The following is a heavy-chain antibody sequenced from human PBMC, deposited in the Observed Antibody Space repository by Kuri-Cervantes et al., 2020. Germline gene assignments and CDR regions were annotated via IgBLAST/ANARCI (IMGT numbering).Heavy chain of an antibody. D-gene: IGHD3-10*01. CDR2: INHSGST. CDR1: GGSISSYY. J-gene: IGHJ3*02. Sequence: GSLRLSCTVSGGSISSYYWNWIRQPPGKGLEWIGEINHSGSTNYNPSLKSRVTISVDTSKNQFSLKLSSVTAADTAVYYCARYGSGSYYNGFDDAFDIWGQGTMVTVSS. V-gene: IGHV4-34*01. CDR3: ARYGSGSYYNGFDDAFDI.